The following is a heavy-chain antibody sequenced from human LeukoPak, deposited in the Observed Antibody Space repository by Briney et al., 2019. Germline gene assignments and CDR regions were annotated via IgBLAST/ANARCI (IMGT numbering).Heavy chain of an antibody. J-gene: IGHJ4*02. CDR3: AREVDCSSPSCQLDY. Sequence: ASVKVSCKASGYTFTGYYMHLGRHAPGQRLEWRAWINPNSGGTNYAQKFQGRVTMTRDTSITTAYLELSSLRSDDTAVYYCAREVDCSSPSCQLDYWGQGTLVTVSS. D-gene: IGHD2-2*01. CDR1: GYTFTGYY. V-gene: IGHV1-2*02. CDR2: INPNSGGT.